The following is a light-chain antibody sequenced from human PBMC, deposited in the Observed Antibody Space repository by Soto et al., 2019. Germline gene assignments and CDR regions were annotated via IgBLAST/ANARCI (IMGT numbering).Light chain of an antibody. CDR2: GAS. Sequence: VMTQSPATLSVSPGERATLSCRASQSVSSNLAWYQQKPGQAPRLLIYGASTRATGIPARFSGSGSGKEFTLTISSLQSEDFAVYYCQQYNNWSFGQGTRLEI. CDR1: QSVSSN. V-gene: IGKV3-15*01. CDR3: QQYNNWS. J-gene: IGKJ5*01.